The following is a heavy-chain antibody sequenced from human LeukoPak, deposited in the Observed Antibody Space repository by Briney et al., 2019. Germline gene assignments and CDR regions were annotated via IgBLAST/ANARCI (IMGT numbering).Heavy chain of an antibody. Sequence: SETLSLTCTVSGGSISSHYWSWIRQPPGKGLEWIGYIYYSGSTNYNPSLKSRVTISVDTSKNQFSLKLSSVTAADTAVYYCARADRDNRFDPWGQGTLVTVSS. CDR3: ARADRDNRFDP. V-gene: IGHV4-59*11. CDR1: GGSISSHY. CDR2: IYYSGST. J-gene: IGHJ5*02. D-gene: IGHD3-10*01.